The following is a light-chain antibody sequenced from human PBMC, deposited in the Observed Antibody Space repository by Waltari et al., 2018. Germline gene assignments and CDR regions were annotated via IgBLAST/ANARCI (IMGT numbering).Light chain of an antibody. V-gene: IGKV3D-15*01. CDR1: QSLRST. J-gene: IGKJ1*01. Sequence: LSCRVSQSLRSTFAWFQQKPGQPPRLLIYGTSTRAAGIPARFSGSGSGTDFSLTISSLQPEDFATYYCQQYDIWPWTFGQGTRVE. CDR2: GTS. CDR3: QQYDIWPWT.